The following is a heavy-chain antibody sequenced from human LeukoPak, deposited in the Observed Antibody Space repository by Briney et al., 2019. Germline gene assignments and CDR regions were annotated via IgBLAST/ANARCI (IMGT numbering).Heavy chain of an antibody. CDR1: GFTFSSYA. V-gene: IGHV3-23*01. CDR3: AKPTLLGIWSAYYFDY. D-gene: IGHD3-3*01. CDR2: ISGSGGST. J-gene: IGHJ4*02. Sequence: PGGSLRLSCAASGFTFSSYAMSWVRQAPGKGLEWVSAISGSGGSTYYADSVKGRFTVSRDNSKNTLYLQMNSLRAEDTAVYYCAKPTLLGIWSAYYFDYWGQGTLVTVSS.